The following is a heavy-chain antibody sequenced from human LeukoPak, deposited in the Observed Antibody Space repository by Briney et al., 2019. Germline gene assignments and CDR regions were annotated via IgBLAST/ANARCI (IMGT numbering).Heavy chain of an antibody. D-gene: IGHD6-19*01. CDR2: LSGSGGST. J-gene: IGHJ4*02. CDR1: GFTFSNYN. V-gene: IGHV3-21*01. CDR3: ARVQRGIAVALDY. Sequence: GGSLRLSCAASGFTFSNYNMNWVRQAPGKGLEWVSALSGSGGSTYYADSVKGRFTISRDNVKNLLYLQMNSLRAEDTAVYYCARVQRGIAVALDYWGQGTLATVSS.